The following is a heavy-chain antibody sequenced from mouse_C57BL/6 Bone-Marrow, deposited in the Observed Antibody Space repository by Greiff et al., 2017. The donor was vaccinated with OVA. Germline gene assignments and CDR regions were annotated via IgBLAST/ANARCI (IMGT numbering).Heavy chain of an antibody. CDR3: ARAGETYGSSSFAY. V-gene: IGHV1-63*01. Sequence: QVQLQQSGAELVRPGTSVKMSCKASGYTFTNYWIGWAKQRPGHGLEWIGDIYPGGGYTNYNEKFKGKATLTADKSSSTAYMQFSSLTSEDSAIYYCARAGETYGSSSFAYWGQGTLVTVSA. CDR1: GYTFTNYW. D-gene: IGHD1-1*01. CDR2: IYPGGGYT. J-gene: IGHJ3*01.